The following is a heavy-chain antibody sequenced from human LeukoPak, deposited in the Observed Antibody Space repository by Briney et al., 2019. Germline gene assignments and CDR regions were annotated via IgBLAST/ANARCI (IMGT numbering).Heavy chain of an antibody. Sequence: EPGPTLVRPTQTLTLTCTFPGFSLSSSGVSVGWIRQSPGKALEWLALIYWDGDKRYSPSLKSRLTITKDTSKNQVVLTMTNVDPVDTGTYYCAHRRRYCSGNNCHSTFDYWGQGTLVTVSS. D-gene: IGHD2-15*01. J-gene: IGHJ4*02. CDR2: IYWDGDK. CDR1: GFSLSSSGVS. V-gene: IGHV2-5*02. CDR3: AHRRRYCSGNNCHSTFDY.